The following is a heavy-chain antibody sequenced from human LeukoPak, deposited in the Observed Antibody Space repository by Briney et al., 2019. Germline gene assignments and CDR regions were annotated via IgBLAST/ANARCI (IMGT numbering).Heavy chain of an antibody. V-gene: IGHV4-31*03. J-gene: IGHJ5*02. D-gene: IGHD6-6*01. Sequence: SETLSLTCTVSGGSISSGGYYWSWIRQHPGKGLEWIGYIYYSGSTYYNPSLKSRVTISVDTSKNQFSPKLSSVTAADTAVYYCARSRQLVRWFDPWGQGTLVTVSS. CDR2: IYYSGST. CDR1: GGSISSGGYY. CDR3: ARSRQLVRWFDP.